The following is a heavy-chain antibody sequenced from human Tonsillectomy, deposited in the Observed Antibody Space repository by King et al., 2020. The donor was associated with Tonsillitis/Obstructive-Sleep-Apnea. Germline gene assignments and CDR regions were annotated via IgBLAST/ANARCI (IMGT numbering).Heavy chain of an antibody. CDR2: IYYSGST. Sequence: VQLQESGPGLVKPSETLSLTCAVSGGSISSYYWSWIRQPPGKGLEWIGYIYYSGSTNYNPSLRSRITISVDTSKNQFSLKLRSVTAADTAVYYCARDRGGSSGWYHDSFDIWGQGTMVTVSS. CDR1: GGSISSYY. D-gene: IGHD6-19*01. J-gene: IGHJ3*02. CDR3: ARDRGGSSGWYHDSFDI. V-gene: IGHV4-59*01.